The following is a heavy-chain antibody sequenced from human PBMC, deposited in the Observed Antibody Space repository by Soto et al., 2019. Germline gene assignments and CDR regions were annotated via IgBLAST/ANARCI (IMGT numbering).Heavy chain of an antibody. CDR2: VIPLFDTA. V-gene: IGHV1-69*01. CDR1: GGIFTNNA. D-gene: IGHD5-18*01. Sequence: QVQVVQSGAEVKKPGSSVKVSCKVSGGIFTNNAISWVRQAPGQGLEWLGGVIPLFDTAYYAQIFRGRLRISADGATTTAYMELSGLTSADTAVYLCATGGHNDGYNCYHGMDVWGQGTTVTVS. J-gene: IGHJ6*02. CDR3: ATGGHNDGYNCYHGMDV.